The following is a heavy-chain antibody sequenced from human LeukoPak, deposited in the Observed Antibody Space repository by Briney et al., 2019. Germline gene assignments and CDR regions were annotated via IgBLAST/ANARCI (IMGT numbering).Heavy chain of an antibody. CDR2: ISTGTTV. D-gene: IGHD3-22*01. Sequence: GGSLRLSCAASGFTFSSYSLNWVRQAPGKGLEWISYISTGTTVHYADSVKGRFTISRDNAKNSLYLQMNSLRDEDTAVYYCARGGSGYGDYYYFYGMDVWGQGTTVTVSS. V-gene: IGHV3-48*02. CDR3: ARGGSGYGDYYYFYGMDV. J-gene: IGHJ6*02. CDR1: GFTFSSYS.